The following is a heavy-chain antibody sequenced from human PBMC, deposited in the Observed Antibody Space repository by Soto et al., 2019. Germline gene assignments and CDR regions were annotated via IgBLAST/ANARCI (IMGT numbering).Heavy chain of an antibody. V-gene: IGHV3-21*01. Sequence: GGSLRLSCAASGFTFSSYSMNWVRQAPGKGLEWVSSISSSSSYIYYADSVKGRFTISRDNAKNSLYLQMNSLRAEDTAVYYCARDMGWAYMGVPHYDAFDIWGQGTMVTVSS. CDR1: GFTFSSYS. CDR3: ARDMGWAYMGVPHYDAFDI. CDR2: ISSSSSYI. J-gene: IGHJ3*02. D-gene: IGHD3-10*01.